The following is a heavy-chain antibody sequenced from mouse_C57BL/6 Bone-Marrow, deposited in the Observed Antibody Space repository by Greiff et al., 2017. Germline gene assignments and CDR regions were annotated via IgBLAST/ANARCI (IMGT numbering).Heavy chain of an antibody. CDR1: GFTFSDFY. V-gene: IGHV7-1*01. D-gene: IGHD1-1*01. J-gene: IGHJ1*03. Sequence: EVTVVESGGGLVQSGRSLRLSCATSGFTFSDFYMEWVRQAPGKGLEWIAASRNKANDYTTEYSASVKGRFIVSRDTSQSILYLQMNALRAEDTAIYYCARDARAVGATDWYFDVWGTGTTVTVSS. CDR2: SRNKANDYTT. CDR3: ARDARAVGATDWYFDV.